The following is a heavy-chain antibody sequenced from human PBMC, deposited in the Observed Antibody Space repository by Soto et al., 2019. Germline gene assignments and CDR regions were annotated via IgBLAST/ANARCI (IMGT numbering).Heavy chain of an antibody. CDR1: GFIFSNYA. CDR3: ARVGARGAATTGTVDP. J-gene: IGHJ5*02. CDR2: ISSSSDFI. D-gene: IGHD6-13*01. V-gene: IGHV3-21*01. Sequence: PGGSLRLSCAASGFIFSNYAMTWVRQAPGKGLEWVSSISSSSDFIYYADSVKGRFTISRDNAENSLYLQMNSLRVEDTAVYYCARVGARGAATTGTVDPWGQGTLVTVSS.